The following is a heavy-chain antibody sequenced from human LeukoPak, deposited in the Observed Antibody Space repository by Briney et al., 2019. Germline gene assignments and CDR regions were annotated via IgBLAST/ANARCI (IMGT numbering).Heavy chain of an antibody. D-gene: IGHD3-3*01. Sequence: GGSLRLSCAVSGLTFSNYWMHWVRQAPGKGLVWVSRISNDGTSTNYADSVKGRFTISRDSSKNTLYLQMNSLRAEDTAVYYCAKQGDFWSGYPDYWGQGTLVTVSS. CDR3: AKQGDFWSGYPDY. V-gene: IGHV3-74*01. CDR2: ISNDGTST. J-gene: IGHJ4*02. CDR1: GLTFSNYW.